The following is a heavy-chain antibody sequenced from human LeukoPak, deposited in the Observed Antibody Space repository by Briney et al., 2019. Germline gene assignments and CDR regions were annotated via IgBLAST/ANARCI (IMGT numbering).Heavy chain of an antibody. CDR3: ARTSSALLDY. Sequence: GGSLRLSCAASGFTFSEYYTSWIRQAPGKGLEWISYISASGSSIQYADSVKGRFTISRDNAKNSLFLQMNSLRAEDSAVYYCARTSSALLDYWGQGTLVTVSS. V-gene: IGHV3-11*04. D-gene: IGHD3-16*01. J-gene: IGHJ4*02. CDR2: ISASGSSI. CDR1: GFTFSEYY.